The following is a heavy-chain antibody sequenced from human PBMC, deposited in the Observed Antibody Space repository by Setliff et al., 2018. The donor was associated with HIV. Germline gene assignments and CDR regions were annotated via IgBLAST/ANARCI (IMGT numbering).Heavy chain of an antibody. Sequence: SETLSLTCSVSGGSFSSNNYYCGWIRQPPGEGLEWIGSIYYSGSTYYNPSLRSRVTISVDTSKNQFSLKLTSINHADMAVYYCVRVELWWSVTGTSLSAFDIWGQGTRVTVSS. CDR2: IYYSGST. CDR1: GGSFSSNNYY. J-gene: IGHJ3*02. V-gene: IGHV4-39*02. CDR3: VRVELWWSVTGTSLSAFDI. D-gene: IGHD1-1*01.